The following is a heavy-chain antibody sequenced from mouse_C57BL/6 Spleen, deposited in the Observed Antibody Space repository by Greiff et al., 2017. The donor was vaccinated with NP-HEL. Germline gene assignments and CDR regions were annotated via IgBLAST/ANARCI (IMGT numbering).Heavy chain of an antibody. CDR3: ARAKLPPWFAY. D-gene: IGHD2-12*01. Sequence: QVQLKQPGAELVKPGASVKLSCKASGYTFTSYWMHWVKQRPGQGLEWIGMIHPNSGSTNYNEKFKSKATLTVDKSSSTAYMQLSSLTSEDSAVYYCARAKLPPWFAYWGQGTLVTVSA. CDR2: IHPNSGST. J-gene: IGHJ3*01. V-gene: IGHV1-64*01. CDR1: GYTFTSYW.